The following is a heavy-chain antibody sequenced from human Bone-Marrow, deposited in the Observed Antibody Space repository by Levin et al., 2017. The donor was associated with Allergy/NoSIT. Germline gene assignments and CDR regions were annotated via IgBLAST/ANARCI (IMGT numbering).Heavy chain of an antibody. CDR1: GFNFSIYG. J-gene: IGHJ6*02. V-gene: IGHV3-21*04. CDR3: ASDRTNGILTNYGMDV. D-gene: IGHD3-9*01. Sequence: GGSLRLSCAASGFNFSIYGMNWVRQAPGKGLEWVSSISSSSSNIYHADSLKGRFTISRDNAKNSLYLQMKSLRAEDTAVYYCASDRTNGILTNYGMDVWGQGTTVTVSS. CDR2: ISSSSSNI.